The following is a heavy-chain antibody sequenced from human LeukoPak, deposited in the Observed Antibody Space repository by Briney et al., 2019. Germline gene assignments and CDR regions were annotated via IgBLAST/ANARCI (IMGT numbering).Heavy chain of an antibody. D-gene: IGHD5-18*01. J-gene: IGHJ4*02. CDR2: ISWNSAMI. CDR1: GFTFDDYA. CDR3: ASGYSYGYLVY. Sequence: GGSLRLSCAASGFTFDDYAMHWVRQGPGKGLEWVSGISWNSAMIAYADSVKGRFTISRDNAKNSLYLQMNSLRAEDTAVYYCASGYSYGYLVYWGQGTLVTVSS. V-gene: IGHV3-9*01.